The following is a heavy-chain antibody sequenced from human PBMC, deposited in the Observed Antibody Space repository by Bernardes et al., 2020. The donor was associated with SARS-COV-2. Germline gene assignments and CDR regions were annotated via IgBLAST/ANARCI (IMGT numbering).Heavy chain of an antibody. CDR2: ISSSSSYI. CDR1: GFTFSSYS. D-gene: IGHD3-10*01. Sequence: GGSLRLSRAASGFTFSSYSMNWVRQAPGKGLEWVSSISSSSSYIYYADSVKGRFTISRDNAKNSLYLQMNSLRAEDTAVYYCARDRIVYGSGSYYYGMDVWGQGTTVTVSS. J-gene: IGHJ6*02. CDR3: ARDRIVYGSGSYYYGMDV. V-gene: IGHV3-21*01.